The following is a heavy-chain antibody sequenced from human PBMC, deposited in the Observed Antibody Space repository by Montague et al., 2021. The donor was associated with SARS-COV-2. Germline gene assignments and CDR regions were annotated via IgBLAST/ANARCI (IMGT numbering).Heavy chain of an antibody. D-gene: IGHD7-27*01. CDR1: GGSVSSGSYY. J-gene: IGHJ4*02. Sequence: SETLSLTCTVSGGSVSSGSYYWSCIRQPPGKGLEWIGYIYYSGSTNYNPSLKSRVTISVDTSKNQFSLKLSSVTAADTAVYYCASVNTAGAYWGQGTLVTVSS. CDR2: IYYSGST. CDR3: ASVNTAGAY. V-gene: IGHV4-61*01.